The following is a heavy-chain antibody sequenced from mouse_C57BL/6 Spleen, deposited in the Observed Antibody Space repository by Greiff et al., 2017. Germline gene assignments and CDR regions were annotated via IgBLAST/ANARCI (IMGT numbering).Heavy chain of an antibody. CDR3: ARDYAMDY. CDR1: GYTFTSYW. Sequence: QVQLQQPGAELVMPGASVKLSCKASGYTFTSYWMHWVKQRPGQGLEWIGEIDPSDSYTNYNQKFKGNSTLTVDKSSSTAYMQLSSLTSEDSAVYYCARDYAMDYWGQGTSVTVSS. J-gene: IGHJ4*01. CDR2: IDPSDSYT. V-gene: IGHV1-69*01.